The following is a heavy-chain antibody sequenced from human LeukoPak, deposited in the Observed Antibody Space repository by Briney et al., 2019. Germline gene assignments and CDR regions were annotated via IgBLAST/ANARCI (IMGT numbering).Heavy chain of an antibody. CDR1: GFTFSSYA. D-gene: IGHD2-2*02. V-gene: IGHV3-23*01. CDR2: ISGSGGST. J-gene: IGHJ4*02. Sequence: PGGSVRLSCAASGFTFSSYAMSWVRQAPGKGLEWVSAISGSGGSTYYADSVKGRFTISRDNSKNTLYLQMNSLRAEDTAVYYCAKKKCSSTSCYIDYWGQGTLVTVSS. CDR3: AKKKCSSTSCYIDY.